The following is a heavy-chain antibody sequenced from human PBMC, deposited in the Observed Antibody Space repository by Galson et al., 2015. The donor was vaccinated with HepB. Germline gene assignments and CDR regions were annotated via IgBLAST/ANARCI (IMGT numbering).Heavy chain of an antibody. V-gene: IGHV1-69*02. CDR2: IIPILGIA. Sequence: SVKVSCKASGGTFSSYTISWVRQAPGQGLEWMGRIIPILGIANYAQKFQGRVTITADKSTSTAYMELSSLRSEDTAVYHCARGSVFGDTAMVTRVSSYYYYGMDVWGQGTTVTVSS. CDR1: GGTFSSYT. J-gene: IGHJ6*02. D-gene: IGHD5-18*01. CDR3: ARGSVFGDTAMVTRVSSYYYYGMDV.